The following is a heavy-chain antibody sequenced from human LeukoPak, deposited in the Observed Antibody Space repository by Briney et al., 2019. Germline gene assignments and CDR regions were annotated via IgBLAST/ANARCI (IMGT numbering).Heavy chain of an antibody. Sequence: SETLSLTCAVYGGSFSGYYWSWLRQPPGKGLEWVGEINHSGSTNYNPSLKSRVTISVDTSKNQFSLKLSSATAADTAVYYCARGVRVVEDIVYYYYGMDVWGQGTTVTVSS. V-gene: IGHV4-34*01. CDR2: INHSGST. D-gene: IGHD1-26*01. CDR3: ARGVRVVEDIVYYYYGMDV. CDR1: GGSFSGYY. J-gene: IGHJ6*02.